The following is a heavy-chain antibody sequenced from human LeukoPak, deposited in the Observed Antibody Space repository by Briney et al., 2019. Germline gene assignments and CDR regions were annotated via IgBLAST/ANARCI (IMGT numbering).Heavy chain of an antibody. CDR3: ARGGGRSYADAFDI. Sequence: AGRSLRLSCAASGFTFSSYAMSWVRQAPGKGLEWVSAISGSGGSTYYADSVKGRFTISRDNSKNTLYMQMNSLRAEDTAVYYCARGGGRSYADAFDIWGRGTVVTVS. CDR1: GFTFSSYA. V-gene: IGHV3-23*01. CDR2: ISGSGGST. J-gene: IGHJ3*02. D-gene: IGHD1-26*01.